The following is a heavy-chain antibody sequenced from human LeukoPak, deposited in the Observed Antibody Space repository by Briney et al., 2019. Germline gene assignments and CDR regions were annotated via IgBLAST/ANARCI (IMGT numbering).Heavy chain of an antibody. J-gene: IGHJ4*02. D-gene: IGHD3-3*01. CDR1: GGTFSSYA. Sequence: ASVKVSCKASGGTFSSYAISWVRQAPGQGLEWMGRISPIFGTANYAQKFQGRVTITADKSTSTAYMELSSLRSEDTAVYYCARDSEWPGNYWGQGTLVIVSS. CDR2: ISPIFGTA. V-gene: IGHV1-69*06. CDR3: ARDSEWPGNY.